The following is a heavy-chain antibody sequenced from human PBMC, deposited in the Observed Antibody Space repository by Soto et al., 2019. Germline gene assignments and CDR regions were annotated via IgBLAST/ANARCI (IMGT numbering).Heavy chain of an antibody. D-gene: IGHD3-3*01. J-gene: IGHJ5*02. CDR1: GGSITSSNW. CDR3: ARARGAIFGVVIRNWFDP. V-gene: IGHV4-4*02. Sequence: QVQLQESGPGLAKPSGTLSLTCAVSGGSITSSNWWSWVRQAPRKGLEWVGEIFHNGSTNYNPSLKSRVTMSVDRSKNRFSLELRSVTAADTAVYYCARARGAIFGVVIRNWFDPWGQGTLVTVSS. CDR2: IFHNGST.